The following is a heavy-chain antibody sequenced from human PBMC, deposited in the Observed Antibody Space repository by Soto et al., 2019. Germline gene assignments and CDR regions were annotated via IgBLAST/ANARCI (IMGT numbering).Heavy chain of an antibody. CDR3: AHSRNLITEDAQVGDFDY. V-gene: IGHV2-5*02. D-gene: IGHD3-10*01. CDR2: IYWDDDE. Sequence: QITLKESGPTLVKPTETLTLTCSFSGFSLTTGGEGVGWVRQPPGEALAWLALIYWDDDERYSPSLKTRLTITKDPSNNQVVLIMTNMHPVDTATYFCAHSRNLITEDAQVGDFDYWGQGTLVTVSS. CDR1: GFSLTTGGEG. J-gene: IGHJ4*02.